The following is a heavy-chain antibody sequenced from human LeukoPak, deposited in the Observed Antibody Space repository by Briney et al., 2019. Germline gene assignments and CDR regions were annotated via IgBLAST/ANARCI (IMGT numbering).Heavy chain of an antibody. V-gene: IGHV1-2*02. D-gene: IGHD6-19*01. CDR3: ARGHRYSSAQGDY. CDR2: INPNSGGT. CDR1: GYTFTGYY. J-gene: IGHJ4*02. Sequence: ATVKVSCKASGYTFTGYYMHWVRQAPGQGLEWMGWINPNSGGTNYAQKFQGRVTMTRDTSISTAYMELSRLRSDDTAVYYCARGHRYSSAQGDYWGQGTLVTVSS.